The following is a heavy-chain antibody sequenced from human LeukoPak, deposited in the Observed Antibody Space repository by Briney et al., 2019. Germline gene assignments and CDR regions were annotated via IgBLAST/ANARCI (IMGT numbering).Heavy chain of an antibody. CDR3: ARGNGFHAY. V-gene: IGHV4-59*01. CDR2: IYYSGST. J-gene: IGHJ1*01. D-gene: IGHD2-2*01. Sequence: SETLSLTCTVSGGSISSYYWSWIRQPPGKGLEWIGYIYYSGSTNYNPSLKSRVTMSVDTSKKQFSLNLTFVNAADTAVYYCARGNGFHAYWGQGTLVTVSS. CDR1: GGSISSYY.